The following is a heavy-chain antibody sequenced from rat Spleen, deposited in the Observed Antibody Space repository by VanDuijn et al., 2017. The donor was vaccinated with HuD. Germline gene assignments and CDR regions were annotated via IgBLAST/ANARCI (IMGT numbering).Heavy chain of an antibody. CDR3: ARGTTVATKVMDA. CDR1: GFTFSDYY. CDR2: ISTGGGNT. V-gene: IGHV5-25*01. J-gene: IGHJ2*01. D-gene: IGHD1-8*01. Sequence: EVQLVESDGGLVQPGRSLKLSCAASGFTFSDYYMAWVRQAPTKGLEWVATISTGGGNTYYRDSVKGRFTISRDNAKSTLYLQMDSLRSEDTATYYCARGTTVATKVMDAWGQGVMVTVSS.